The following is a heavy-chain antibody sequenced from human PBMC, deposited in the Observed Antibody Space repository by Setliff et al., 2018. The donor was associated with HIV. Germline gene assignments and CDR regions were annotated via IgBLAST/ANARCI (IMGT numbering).Heavy chain of an antibody. CDR1: GDSISSGGSY. D-gene: IGHD2-15*01. J-gene: IGHJ4*02. V-gene: IGHV4-31*03. Sequence: SETLSLTCTVTGDSISSGGSYWNWIRQRPGKGLEWVGYIFHGGTTYYKPSLKRRVSISVDTSKNQFSLNLSSVTAADTAVYYCARGGLGVVGAIDYWSQGTLVTVSS. CDR3: ARGGLGVVGAIDY. CDR2: IFHGGTT.